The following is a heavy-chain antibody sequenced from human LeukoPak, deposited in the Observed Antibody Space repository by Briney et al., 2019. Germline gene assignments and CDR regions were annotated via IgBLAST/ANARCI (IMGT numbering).Heavy chain of an antibody. Sequence: GRSLRLSCAASGFTFSSYSMNWVRQAPGKGLEWVSVIYSGGSTYYADSVKGRFTISRDNSKNTLYLQMNSLRAEDTAVYYCARDDEYWGQGTLVTVSS. CDR1: GFTFSSYS. CDR2: IYSGGST. CDR3: ARDDEY. J-gene: IGHJ4*02. V-gene: IGHV3-66*01.